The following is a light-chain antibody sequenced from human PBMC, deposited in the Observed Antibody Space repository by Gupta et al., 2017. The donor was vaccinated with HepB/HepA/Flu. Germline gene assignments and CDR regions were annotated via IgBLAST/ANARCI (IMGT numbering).Light chain of an antibody. CDR3: QSFDRSLSGAG. CDR2: GDT. Sequence: SVLTQPPSVSGAPGQRVTISCTGNSSNIGAYYDVHWYQQLRGTAPKLVINGDTNRPSGVSDRFSAARSGTSASLTITGLQTEDEADYYCQSFDRSLSGAGFGGGTKVTVL. CDR1: SSNIGAYYD. J-gene: IGLJ3*02. V-gene: IGLV1-40*01.